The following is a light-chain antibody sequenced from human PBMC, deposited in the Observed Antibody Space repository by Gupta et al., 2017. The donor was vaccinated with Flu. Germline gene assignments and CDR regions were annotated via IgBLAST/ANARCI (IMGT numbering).Light chain of an antibody. CDR2: DAS. J-gene: IGKJ1*01. Sequence: FTPSPAIRALSPGERATLSCRASQRVSSYLAWYQQKPGQAPRLLIYDASNRATGIPARFSGSGSGTDFTLTISSLEPEDFAVYYCQQRSNWWTFGQGTKVEIK. CDR1: QRVSSY. CDR3: QQRSNWWT. V-gene: IGKV3-11*01.